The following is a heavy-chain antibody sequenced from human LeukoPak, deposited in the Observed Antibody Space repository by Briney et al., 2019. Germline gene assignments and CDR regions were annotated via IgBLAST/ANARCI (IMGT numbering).Heavy chain of an antibody. J-gene: IGHJ3*02. CDR2: IRYDVTNK. CDR3: AEERRYFDWLLTLNDAFDI. CDR1: GFTFSSYG. V-gene: IGHV3-30*02. Sequence: GGSLRFSCAASGFTFSSYGMHWVRQAPGKGLEWVAFIRYDVTNKYYADSVKGRFTISRDNSKNTLYLQMNSLRAEDTAVYYCAEERRYFDWLLTLNDAFDIWGQGTLVTVSS. D-gene: IGHD3-9*01.